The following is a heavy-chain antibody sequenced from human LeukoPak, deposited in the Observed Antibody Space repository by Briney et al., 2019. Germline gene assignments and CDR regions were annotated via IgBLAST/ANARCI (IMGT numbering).Heavy chain of an antibody. V-gene: IGHV1-69*13. CDR2: ITAIFRTT. CDR3: ARDPKPVTTFGQYNWFDP. D-gene: IGHD4-11*01. Sequence: SVKVSCKTSGGTFNSYAISWVRQAPGQGLEWMGGITAIFRTTNYAQKFRGRVTITADESMSTVYMELSSLRSGDTAVYYCARDPKPVTTFGQYNWFDPWGQGTLVTVSS. J-gene: IGHJ5*02. CDR1: GGTFNSYA.